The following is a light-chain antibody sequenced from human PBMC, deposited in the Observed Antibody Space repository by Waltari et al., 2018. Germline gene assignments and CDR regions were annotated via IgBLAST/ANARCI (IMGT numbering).Light chain of an antibody. J-gene: IGKJ1*01. CDR3: QQYNNWPGT. Sequence: EIVMTQSPATLSVSPGERATLSCRASQSVSSNLAWYQQKPGQAPRLLIYGASNRATGIPARFSGSGSGTEFTLTISSLQSEDFAVYSCQQYNNWPGTFGQGTKVEIK. V-gene: IGKV3-15*01. CDR1: QSVSSN. CDR2: GAS.